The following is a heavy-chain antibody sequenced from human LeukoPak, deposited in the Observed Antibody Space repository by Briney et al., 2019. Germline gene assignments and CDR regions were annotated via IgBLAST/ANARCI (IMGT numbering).Heavy chain of an antibody. V-gene: IGHV4-59*08. CDR3: ARHIYDSLNYFDY. CDR1: GGSISSYY. D-gene: IGHD3-22*01. J-gene: IGHJ4*02. Sequence: SETLSLTCTVSGGSISSYYWSWIRQPPGKGLEWIGYIYYSGSTNYNPSLKSRDTISVDTSKNQFSLKLSSVTAADTAVYYCARHIYDSLNYFDYWGQGTLVTVSS. CDR2: IYYSGST.